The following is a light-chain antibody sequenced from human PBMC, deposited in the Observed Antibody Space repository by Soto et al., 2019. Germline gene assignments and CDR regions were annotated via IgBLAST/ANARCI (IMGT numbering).Light chain of an antibody. J-gene: IGLJ3*02. CDR3: NSYGGTYTWV. Sequence: QSALTQPASVSGSPGQSITISCTGTSSDIGEKNDVSVYQQHPGKAPQLIIYDVTSRPSGVSDRFSGSKSGNTASLTISGLQAEDEADYYCNSYGGTYTWVFGGGTKVTVL. CDR2: DVT. V-gene: IGLV2-14*01. CDR1: SSDIGEKND.